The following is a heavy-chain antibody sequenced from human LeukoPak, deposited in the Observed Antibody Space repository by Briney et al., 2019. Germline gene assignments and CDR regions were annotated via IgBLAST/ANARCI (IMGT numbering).Heavy chain of an antibody. CDR3: ARSRGGYSYGYFDY. CDR1: GGSISSYY. D-gene: IGHD5-18*01. CDR2: IYYSGST. J-gene: IGHJ4*02. V-gene: IGHV4-59*01. Sequence: SETLSLTCTVSGGSISSYYWSWIRQPPGKGLERIGYIYYSGSTNYNPSLKSRVTISVDTSKNQFSLKLSSVTAADTAVYYCARSRGGYSYGYFDYWGQGTLVTVSS.